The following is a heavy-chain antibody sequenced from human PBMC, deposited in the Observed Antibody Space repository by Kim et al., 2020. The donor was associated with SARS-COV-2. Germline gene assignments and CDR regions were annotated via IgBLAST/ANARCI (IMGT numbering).Heavy chain of an antibody. J-gene: IGHJ4*02. Sequence: SETLSLTCAVYGGSFSGYYWSWIRQPPGKGLEWIGEINHSGSTNYNPSLKSRVTISVDTSKNQFSLKLSSVTAADTAVYYCARDSSGWYPDYWCQGTLVT. V-gene: IGHV4-34*01. CDR1: GGSFSGYY. D-gene: IGHD6-19*01. CDR2: INHSGST. CDR3: ARDSSGWYPDY.